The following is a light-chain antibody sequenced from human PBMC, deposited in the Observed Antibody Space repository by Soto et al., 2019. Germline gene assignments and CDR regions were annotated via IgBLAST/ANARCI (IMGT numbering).Light chain of an antibody. CDR2: GAS. CDR1: QSVSSN. V-gene: IGKV3-15*01. Sequence: EIVMTQSPATLSVSPGERATLSCRASQSVSSNLAWYQQKPGQAPSLLIYGASTRATGIPARFSGSGYGTESTLTISSLQSEDFAIYFCQQYNNWPPDRTFGQGTKVEIK. J-gene: IGKJ1*01. CDR3: QQYNNWPPDRT.